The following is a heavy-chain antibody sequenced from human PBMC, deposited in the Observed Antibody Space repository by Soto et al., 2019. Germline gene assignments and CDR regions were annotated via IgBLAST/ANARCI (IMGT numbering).Heavy chain of an antibody. V-gene: IGHV3-48*01. CDR1: GFTFSLYI. CDR2: ISSSSSTI. Sequence: EVQLVESGGGLVQPGGSLRLSCATSGFTFSLYIMNWVRQAPGKGLEWVSYISSSSSTIYYADSVKGRFTISRDDAKNSLYLQMNSLRAEDTAVYYCARERSPTRLDYWGQGTLVTVSS. CDR3: ARERSPTRLDY. J-gene: IGHJ4*02.